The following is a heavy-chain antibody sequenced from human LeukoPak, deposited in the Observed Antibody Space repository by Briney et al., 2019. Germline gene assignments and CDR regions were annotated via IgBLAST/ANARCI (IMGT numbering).Heavy chain of an antibody. CDR3: ARVGGTIWSGSLDY. Sequence: ASVKVSCKASGYTFTGHYMHWVRQAPGQGLEWMGWINPNSGATTYPQKFEGRVTLTRDTSISTAYMETSTLSSDDTAVYYCARVGGTIWSGSLDYWGQGTLLTVTS. J-gene: IGHJ4*02. CDR2: INPNSGAT. V-gene: IGHV1-2*02. CDR1: GYTFTGHY. D-gene: IGHD3-3*01.